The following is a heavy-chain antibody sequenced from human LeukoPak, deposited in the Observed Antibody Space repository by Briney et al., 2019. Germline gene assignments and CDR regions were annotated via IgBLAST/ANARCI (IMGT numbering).Heavy chain of an antibody. Sequence: ASVKVSCKTSGYSFIDYYIHWMRQAPGQGLEWVGRIDPHSGGTHYAQKFQVRVTMTRDTSISTVYMELSGLRSDDTAVYYCARAPGPHTTRRFHYWGQGTLVTVSS. CDR3: ARAPGPHTTRRFHY. CDR2: IDPHSGGT. J-gene: IGHJ4*02. V-gene: IGHV1-2*02. CDR1: GYSFIDYY. D-gene: IGHD1-26*01.